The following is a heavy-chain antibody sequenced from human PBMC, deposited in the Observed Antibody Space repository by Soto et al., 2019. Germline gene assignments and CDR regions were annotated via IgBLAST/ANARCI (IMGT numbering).Heavy chain of an antibody. D-gene: IGHD3-22*01. J-gene: IGHJ4*02. CDR2: IYHSGST. CDR3: ARGTVDYYDSSGYSYYFDY. V-gene: IGHV4-4*02. Sequence: QVQLQESGPGLVKPSGTLSLTCAVSGGSISSSNWWSWVRQPPGKGLEWIGEIYHSGSTNYNPSLKRRVTISVDKTKNPFSLKLSSVTAADTAVYYCARGTVDYYDSSGYSYYFDYWGQGTLVTVSS. CDR1: GGSISSSNW.